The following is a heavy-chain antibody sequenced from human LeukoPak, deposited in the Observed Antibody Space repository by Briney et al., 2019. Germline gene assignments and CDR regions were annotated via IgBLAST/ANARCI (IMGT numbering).Heavy chain of an antibody. Sequence: PGGSLRLSCAASGFTFSYYQMNWVRQAPGKGLEWISYISGSGSTTYFADSVKGRFTISRDNAKKSMYLQMNSLRDEDTAVYYCARGFCSGGRRHFDYWGQGTLVTVSS. CDR2: ISGSGSTT. CDR3: ARGFCSGGRRHFDY. J-gene: IGHJ4*02. D-gene: IGHD2-15*01. CDR1: GFTFSYYQ. V-gene: IGHV3-48*03.